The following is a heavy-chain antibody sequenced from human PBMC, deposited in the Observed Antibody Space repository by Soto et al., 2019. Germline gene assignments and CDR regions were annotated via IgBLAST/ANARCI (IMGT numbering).Heavy chain of an antibody. V-gene: IGHV4-31*03. Sequence: TLSLTFTVSGGSFTSGNYYWSWIRQHPGKGLEWIGYIYYSGSTYYNPSLKSRVTISLDTSKNQFSLNLSSVTAADTAVYYCARETYCSGGSCKNWFEPWGQGTLVTVSS. CDR2: IYYSGST. J-gene: IGHJ5*02. CDR1: GGSFTSGNYY. D-gene: IGHD2-15*01. CDR3: ARETYCSGGSCKNWFEP.